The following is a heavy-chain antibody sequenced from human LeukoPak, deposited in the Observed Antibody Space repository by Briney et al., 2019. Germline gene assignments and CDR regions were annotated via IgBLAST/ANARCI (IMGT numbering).Heavy chain of an antibody. Sequence: QISCQGSGYSFTNYWIGWVRQMPGKGLECMGIIPIFGTANYAQKFQGRVTITADKSTSTAYMELSSLRSEDTAVYYCARDPEYSSGWLFDYWGQGTLVTVSS. CDR2: IIPIFGTA. CDR1: GYSFTNYW. V-gene: IGHV1-69*06. CDR3: ARDPEYSSGWLFDY. D-gene: IGHD6-19*01. J-gene: IGHJ4*02.